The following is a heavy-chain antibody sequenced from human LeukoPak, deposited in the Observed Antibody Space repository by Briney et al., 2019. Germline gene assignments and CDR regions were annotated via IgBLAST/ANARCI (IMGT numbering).Heavy chain of an antibody. V-gene: IGHV1-69*05. J-gene: IGHJ5*02. Sequence: SVKVSCKASGGTFSSYAISWVRQAPGQGLEWMGGIIPIFGTANYAQKFQGRVTITTDQSTSTAYMELSSLRSEDTAVYYCARATGEYCGGDCYPTVDHRTPNWFDPWGQGTLVTVSS. CDR3: ARATGEYCGGDCYPTVDHRTPNWFDP. CDR2: IIPIFGTA. D-gene: IGHD2-21*02. CDR1: GGTFSSYA.